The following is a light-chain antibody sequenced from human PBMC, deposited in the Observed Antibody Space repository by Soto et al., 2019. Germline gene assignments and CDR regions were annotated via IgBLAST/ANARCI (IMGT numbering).Light chain of an antibody. Sequence: QSALTQPPSASGSPGQSVTISCTGTSSDVGGYNYVSWYQQHPGKAPKLMIYEVSKRPSGVPDRFSGSKSGNTAALTVSGLQDEDEEDYYCSSYAGSNNFVFGGGTKLTVL. CDR2: EVS. J-gene: IGLJ2*01. CDR3: SSYAGSNNFV. V-gene: IGLV2-8*01. CDR1: SSDVGGYNY.